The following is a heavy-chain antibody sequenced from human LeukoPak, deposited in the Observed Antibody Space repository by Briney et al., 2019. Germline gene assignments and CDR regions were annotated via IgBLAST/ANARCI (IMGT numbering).Heavy chain of an antibody. J-gene: IGHJ4*02. CDR1: GFTFDDYA. CDR2: ISWNSGSI. V-gene: IGHV3-9*01. CDR3: ARDKHYDSSGYYNY. D-gene: IGHD3-22*01. Sequence: GGSLRLSCAASGFTFDDYAMHWVRQAPGKGLEWVSGISWNSGSIGYADSVKGRFTISRDNAKNSLYLQMNSLRAEDTAVYYCARDKHYDSSGYYNYWGQGTLVTVSS.